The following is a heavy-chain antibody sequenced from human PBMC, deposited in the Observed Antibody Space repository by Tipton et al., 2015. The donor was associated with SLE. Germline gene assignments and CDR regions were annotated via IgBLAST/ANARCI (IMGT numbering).Heavy chain of an antibody. CDR3: ARDRGSGWFDFGY. J-gene: IGHJ4*02. Sequence: SLRLSCAASGFTVSSNYMSWVRQAPGKGLERVSVIYSGGSTYYADSVKGRFAISRDNSKNTLYLQMNSLRAEDTAVYYCARDRGSGWFDFGYWGQGSLVTVSS. V-gene: IGHV3-53*05. D-gene: IGHD6-19*01. CDR2: IYSGGST. CDR1: GFTVSSNY.